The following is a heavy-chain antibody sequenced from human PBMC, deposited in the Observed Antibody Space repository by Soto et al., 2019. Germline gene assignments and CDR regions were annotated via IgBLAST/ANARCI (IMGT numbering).Heavy chain of an antibody. CDR2: IYYSGST. J-gene: IGHJ6*03. CDR3: ARRGLQRADYYYYMDV. CDR1: GGSISSYY. V-gene: IGHV4-59*08. D-gene: IGHD1-1*01. Sequence: QVQLQESGPGLVKPSETLSLTCTVSGGSISSYYWSWIRQPPGKGLEWIGYIYYSGSTNYNPSLKSRVTISVDTSKNQFSLKLSSVTAADTAVYYCARRGLQRADYYYYMDVWGKGTAVTVSS.